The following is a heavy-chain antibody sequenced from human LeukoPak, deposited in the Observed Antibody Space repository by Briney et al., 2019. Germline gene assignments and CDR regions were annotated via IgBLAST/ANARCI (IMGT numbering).Heavy chain of an antibody. V-gene: IGHV3-9*01. CDR1: GFTFDDYA. D-gene: IGHD4-17*01. Sequence: PGGSLRLSCAASGFTFDDYAMHWVRQAPGKGLEWVSGISWNSGSIGYADSVKGRFTISRDNAKNSLYLQMNSLRAEDTALYYCAKDIKERGPATVTTYYYYGMDVWGQGTTVTVSS. CDR3: AKDIKERGPATVTTYYYYGMDV. CDR2: ISWNSGSI. J-gene: IGHJ6*02.